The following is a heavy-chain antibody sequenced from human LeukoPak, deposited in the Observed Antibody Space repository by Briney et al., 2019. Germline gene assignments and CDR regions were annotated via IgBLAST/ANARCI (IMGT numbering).Heavy chain of an antibody. CDR2: ISWNTGNI. D-gene: IGHD2-2*01. CDR1: GFTFGDYA. Sequence: PGGSLRLSCAASGFTFGDYAMHWVRQTPGRGLEWVSGISWNTGNIGYADSVKGRFTISKNNAKNSLYLQMNSLRAEDTALYYCAKGYCSSTNCYPDAGFDYWGQGTPVTVSS. V-gene: IGHV3-9*01. J-gene: IGHJ4*02. CDR3: AKGYCSSTNCYPDAGFDY.